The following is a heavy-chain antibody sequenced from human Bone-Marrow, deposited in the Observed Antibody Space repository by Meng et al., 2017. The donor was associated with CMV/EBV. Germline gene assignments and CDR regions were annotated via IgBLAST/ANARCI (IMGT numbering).Heavy chain of an antibody. V-gene: IGHV4-59*01. Sequence: SETLSLTCTVSGGSITSYYWSWIRQPPGKGLEWIGYIYYIGYIHYSGSTNYNPSLMSRVTMSLDTSKNQFSLRLSSVTAADTALYYCARFGGPYYYDKQGTFDIWGQGTMVTVSS. J-gene: IGHJ3*02. CDR3: ARFGGPYYYDKQGTFDI. CDR1: GGSITSYY. D-gene: IGHD3-22*01. CDR2: IHYSGST.